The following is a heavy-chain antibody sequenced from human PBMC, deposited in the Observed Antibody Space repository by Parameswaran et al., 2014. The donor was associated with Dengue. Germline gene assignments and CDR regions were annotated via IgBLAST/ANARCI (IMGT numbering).Heavy chain of an antibody. CDR2: INHGGST. D-gene: IGHD3-10*01. CDR3: ANRLVWFGERQPGLGH. V-gene: IGHV4-34*01. Sequence: RWIRQPPGKGLEWIGEINHGGSTNYNPSLKSRVTMSLDTSNNQFSLKMTSVTAADTAVYYCANRLVWFGERQPGLGHWGQGTLVTVSS. J-gene: IGHJ4*02.